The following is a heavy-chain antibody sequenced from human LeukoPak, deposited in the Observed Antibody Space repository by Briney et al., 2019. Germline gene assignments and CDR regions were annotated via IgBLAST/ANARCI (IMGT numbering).Heavy chain of an antibody. J-gene: IGHJ4*02. D-gene: IGHD4-11*01. Sequence: SETLSLTCAVYGGSFSGYYWSWIRQPPGKGLEWIGEINHSGSTNYNPSLKSRVTISVDMSKNHFSLNLSSVTAADTAVYYCARGQGTVTTHWGQGTLVTVSS. CDR2: INHSGST. V-gene: IGHV4-34*01. CDR3: ARGQGTVTTH. CDR1: GGSFSGYY.